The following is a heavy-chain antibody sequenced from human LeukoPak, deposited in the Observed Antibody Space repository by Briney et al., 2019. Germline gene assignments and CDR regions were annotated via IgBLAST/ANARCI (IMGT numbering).Heavy chain of an antibody. CDR1: GGSITSSNW. D-gene: IGHD4-11*01. V-gene: IGHV4-4*02. J-gene: IGHJ5*02. CDR2: IYYTGNT. Sequence: TSETLSLTCAVSGGSITSSNWWSWVRQPPGKGLEWIGEIYYTGNTNYNPSLKSRVTISVDKSNNQFSLNLSSVTAADTAVYYCAKSNAWDWFDPWGQGTLVTVSS. CDR3: AKSNAWDWFDP.